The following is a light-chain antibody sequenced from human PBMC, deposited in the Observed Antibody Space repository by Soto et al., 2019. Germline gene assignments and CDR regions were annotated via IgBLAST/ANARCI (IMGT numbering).Light chain of an antibody. Sequence: DIQMTQSPSSLSASIGDRVTITCRASQDISDYLAWYQQKPGKGPNLLIYAASTLQSGVPSRFSGSGSGTEFTLTISSLQSEDVASYYCQRYGGTPYTFGPGTKVDIK. CDR3: QRYGGTPYT. CDR2: AAS. CDR1: QDISDY. V-gene: IGKV1-27*01. J-gene: IGKJ3*01.